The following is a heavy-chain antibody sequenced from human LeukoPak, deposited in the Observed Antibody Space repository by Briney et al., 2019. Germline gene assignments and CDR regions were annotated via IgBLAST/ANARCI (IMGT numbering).Heavy chain of an antibody. CDR2: IYYSGST. CDR1: GGSISGSSYY. D-gene: IGHD6-19*01. Sequence: PSETLSLTCTVSGGSISGSSYYWGWIRQPPGKGLEWIGSIYYSGSTYYNPSLKSRVTISVDTSKNQFSLKLSSVTAADTAVYYCARDRVGDSSGWYSWFDPWGQGTLVTVSS. V-gene: IGHV4-39*07. CDR3: ARDRVGDSSGWYSWFDP. J-gene: IGHJ5*02.